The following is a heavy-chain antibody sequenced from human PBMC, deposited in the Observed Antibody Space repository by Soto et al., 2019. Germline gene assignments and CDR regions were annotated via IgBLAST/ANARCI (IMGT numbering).Heavy chain of an antibody. CDR1: GYTFGTST. CDR3: AIADYGDDDY. CDR2: IKAYSGNT. J-gene: IGHJ4*02. V-gene: IGHV1-18*04. D-gene: IGHD4-17*01. Sequence: QLQLVQSGAEAKKPGASVKVSCKASGYTFGTSTISWLRQAPGKGLEWMGWIKAYSGNTNYAPKLQGRVTMTTDTPTSTAYMELRSLPTDDTATYYCAIADYGDDDYWGQGTLVTVSS.